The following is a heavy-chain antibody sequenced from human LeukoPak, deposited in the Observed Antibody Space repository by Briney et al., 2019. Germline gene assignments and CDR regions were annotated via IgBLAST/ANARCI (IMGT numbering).Heavy chain of an antibody. CDR2: IYYSGST. V-gene: IGHV4-59*01. D-gene: IGHD2-2*01. CDR3: ARDLRGSSCYDY. Sequence: SETLSLTCTVSSGSINSYYWSWIRQPPGKGLVWIGYIYYSGSTSYDTSLKRRVTISVDTSKNQFSLKLSSVTAADTALYYCARDLRGSSCYDYWGQGTLVTVSS. J-gene: IGHJ4*02. CDR1: SGSINSYY.